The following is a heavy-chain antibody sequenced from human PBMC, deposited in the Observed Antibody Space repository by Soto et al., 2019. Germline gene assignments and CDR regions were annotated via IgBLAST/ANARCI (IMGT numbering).Heavy chain of an antibody. CDR3: ARGQQWLVSSYYGMDV. D-gene: IGHD6-19*01. V-gene: IGHV3-21*01. Sequence: PGGSLRLSCAASGFTFSSYSMNWVRQAPGKGLEWVSSISSSSSYIYYADSVKGRFTISRDNAKNSLYLQMNSLRAEDTAVYYCARGQQWLVSSYYGMDVWGQGTTVTVSS. CDR2: ISSSSSYI. CDR1: GFTFSSYS. J-gene: IGHJ6*02.